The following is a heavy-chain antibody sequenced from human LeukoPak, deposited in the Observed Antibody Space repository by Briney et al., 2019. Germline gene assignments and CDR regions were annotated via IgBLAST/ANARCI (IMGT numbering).Heavy chain of an antibody. V-gene: IGHV3-21*01. CDR3: ASGIAVANFDY. D-gene: IGHD6-19*01. J-gene: IGHJ4*02. Sequence: PGGSLRLSCAASGFTFSSYSMNWVRQAPGKGLEWVSSISSSSSYIYYADSVKGRFTISRDNAKNSLYLQMNSLRAEDTAVYYCASGIAVANFDYWGQGTLVTVSS. CDR2: ISSSSSYI. CDR1: GFTFSSYS.